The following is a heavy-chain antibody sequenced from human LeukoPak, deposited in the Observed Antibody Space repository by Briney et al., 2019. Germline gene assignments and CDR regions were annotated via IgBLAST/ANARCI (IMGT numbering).Heavy chain of an antibody. Sequence: RSGGSLRLSCAASGFTFSRYSMQWVSQTPGKRLEWVGIMSNSGENTFYGEAVKGRFTISRDNSQNTLYLQMNSLRPEDTAVYYCAKGGASVTRYVDYWGQGTLVTVSS. D-gene: IGHD4-17*01. CDR2: MSNSGENT. J-gene: IGHJ4*02. CDR1: GFTFSRYS. V-gene: IGHV3-30*18. CDR3: AKGGASVTRYVDY.